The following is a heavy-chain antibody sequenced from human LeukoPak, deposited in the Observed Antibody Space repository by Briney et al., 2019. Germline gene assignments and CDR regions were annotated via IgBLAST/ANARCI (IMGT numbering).Heavy chain of an antibody. CDR2: IYYRGRA. D-gene: IGHD6-6*01. V-gene: IGHV4-31*03. Sequence: SQTLSLTCSVSGLSISSGGYYCSSVRQHPRKGLEWSGYIYYRGRADYNPSLKSRVTISVDPSKNQCSLKLSCVTAADTAVYYCAREYSSSAGGYFDYWGQGTLVTVSS. CDR1: GLSISSGGYY. CDR3: AREYSSSAGGYFDY. J-gene: IGHJ4*02.